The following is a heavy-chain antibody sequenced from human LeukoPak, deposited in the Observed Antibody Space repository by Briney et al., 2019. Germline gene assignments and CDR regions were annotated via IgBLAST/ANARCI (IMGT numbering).Heavy chain of an antibody. CDR3: ARDYSSSSGLDY. D-gene: IGHD6-6*01. Sequence: GRSLRLSCVASGFTFSTYWMSWVRQAPGKGLEWVANLKQDGSEKYYVDSVKGRFTISRDNAKNSLYLQMDSLRVEDTAVYYCARDYSSSSGLDYWGQGSLVTVSA. CDR2: LKQDGSEK. J-gene: IGHJ4*02. CDR1: GFTFSTYW. V-gene: IGHV3-7*01.